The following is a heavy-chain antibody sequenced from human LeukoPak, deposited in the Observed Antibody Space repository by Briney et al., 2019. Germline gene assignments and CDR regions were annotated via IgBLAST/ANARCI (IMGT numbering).Heavy chain of an antibody. CDR2: LSTSSIYI. V-gene: IGHV3-21*01. CDR3: TRDPSNSGSYSRLDY. Sequence: GGSLRLSCAASGFTFSSYGMHWVRQAPGKGLEWVSSLSTSSIYIYYADSAKGRFTISRDNAKNSLYLQMNSLRAEDTALYYCTRDPSNSGSYSRLDYWGQGTLVTISS. D-gene: IGHD1-26*01. CDR1: GFTFSSYG. J-gene: IGHJ4*02.